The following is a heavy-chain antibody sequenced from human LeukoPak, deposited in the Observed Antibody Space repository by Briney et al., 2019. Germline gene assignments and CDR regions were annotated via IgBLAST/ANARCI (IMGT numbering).Heavy chain of an antibody. CDR1: GFTFSSYT. V-gene: IGHV3-33*01. D-gene: IGHD5-24*01. CDR3: ARDRGGRRLQVYYFDY. CDR2: IWYDGSNK. Sequence: PGGSLRLSCAASGFTFSSYTMHWVRQAPGKGLEWVAVIWYDGSNKYYADSVKGRFTISRDNSKNTLYLRVNSLRAEDTAMYYCARDRGGRRLQVYYFDYWGQGTLVTVSS. J-gene: IGHJ4*02.